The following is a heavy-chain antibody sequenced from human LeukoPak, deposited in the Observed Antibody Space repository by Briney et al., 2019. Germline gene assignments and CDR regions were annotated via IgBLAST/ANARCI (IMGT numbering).Heavy chain of an antibody. CDR3: ARDVLDGDHGPVDY. D-gene: IGHD4-17*01. V-gene: IGHV3-53*01. CDR1: GFTVSSNY. CDR2: IYSGGST. Sequence: PGGSLRLSCAASGFTVSSNYMSWVRQAPGKGLEWVSVIYSGGSTYYADSVKGRFTISRDNSKNTLYLQMNSLRAEDTAVYYCARDVLDGDHGPVDYWGQGTLVTVSS. J-gene: IGHJ4*02.